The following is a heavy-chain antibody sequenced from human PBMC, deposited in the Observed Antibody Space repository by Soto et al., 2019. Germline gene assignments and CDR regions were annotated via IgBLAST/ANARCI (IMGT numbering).Heavy chain of an antibody. CDR3: ARRTISGVITDYFDY. Sequence: QVQLQESGPGLVKPSETLSLTCTVSGASISSDYWSWIRQPPGKGLEWIGYAYSSGSAIYNPSLKSRVTISLDTSKSQFSLKLSFVTAADTAVYYCARRTISGVITDYFDYWGQGTLVTVSS. V-gene: IGHV4-59*08. CDR2: AYSSGSA. D-gene: IGHD3-3*01. CDR1: GASISSDY. J-gene: IGHJ4*02.